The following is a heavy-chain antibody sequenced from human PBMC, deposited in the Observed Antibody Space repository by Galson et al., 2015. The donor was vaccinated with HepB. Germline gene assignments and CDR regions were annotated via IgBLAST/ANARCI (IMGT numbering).Heavy chain of an antibody. CDR2: IWYDGSNT. D-gene: IGHD1-26*01. CDR1: GFTFSSYG. CDR3: ARVKVVGPTYYYYGMDV. V-gene: IGHV3-33*08. J-gene: IGHJ6*02. Sequence: SLRLSCAASGFTFSSYGMHWVRQAPGKGLEWVAVIWYDGSNTYYADSVKGRFTISRDNSKNTLYLQMNSLRAEDTAVYYCARVKVVGPTYYYYGMDVWGQGTTVTVSS.